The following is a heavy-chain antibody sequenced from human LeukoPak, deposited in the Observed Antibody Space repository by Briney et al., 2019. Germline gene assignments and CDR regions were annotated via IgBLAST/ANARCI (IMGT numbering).Heavy chain of an antibody. CDR1: GFIFSNAW. V-gene: IGHV3-15*01. Sequence: GGSLRLSCAASGFIFSNAWMSWARQAPGKGLEWLGRIKSKTDGGTTDYAAPVKGRFTISRDDSKNTLYLQMNSLKTEDTAVYYCTTYTVEATTSHFDYWGQGTLVTVSS. J-gene: IGHJ4*02. CDR2: IKSKTDGGTT. D-gene: IGHD1-26*01. CDR3: TTYTVEATTSHFDY.